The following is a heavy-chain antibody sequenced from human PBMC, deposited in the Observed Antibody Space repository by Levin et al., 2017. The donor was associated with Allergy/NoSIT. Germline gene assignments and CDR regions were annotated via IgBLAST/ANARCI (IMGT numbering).Heavy chain of an antibody. Sequence: GESLKISCKGSGYSFTSFWISWVRQMPGKGLEWMGRFDPSDSYTNYSPSFQGHVTISADKSISTAYLQWSSLKASETAMYYCARRGGRDPPDYWGQGTLVTVSS. CDR2: FDPSDSYT. J-gene: IGHJ4*02. CDR3: ARRGGRDPPDY. V-gene: IGHV5-10-1*01. CDR1: GYSFTSFW. D-gene: IGHD3-10*01.